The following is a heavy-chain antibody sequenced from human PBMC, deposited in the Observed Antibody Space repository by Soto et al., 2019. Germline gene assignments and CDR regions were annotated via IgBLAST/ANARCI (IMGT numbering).Heavy chain of an antibody. J-gene: IGHJ4*02. CDR1: GYTFTSYG. D-gene: IGHD3-16*02. Sequence: QVQLVQSGAEVKKPGASVKVSCKASGYTFTSYGISWVRQAPGQGLEWMGWISAYNGNTNYAQKLQGRVTMTTDTSTSTAYMELRSLRSDDTAVYYCAGDDYDYVWGSYRHIDYWGQGTLVTVSS. CDR2: ISAYNGNT. CDR3: AGDDYDYVWGSYRHIDY. V-gene: IGHV1-18*01.